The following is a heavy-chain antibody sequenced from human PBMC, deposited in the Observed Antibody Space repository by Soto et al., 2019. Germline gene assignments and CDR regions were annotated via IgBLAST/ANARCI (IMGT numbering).Heavy chain of an antibody. CDR2: ISGSGGTT. D-gene: IGHD3-10*01. V-gene: IGHV3-23*01. CDR1: GFTFSSHA. Sequence: PGGPLRLSCAASGFTFSSHAMTWVRQAPGKGLEWVSGISGSGGTTYYADSVKGRFTISRDNSKNTLYLQMDSLRAEDTAVYYCAKDLATMVRGVIMGDYWGQGTLVTVSS. J-gene: IGHJ4*02. CDR3: AKDLATMVRGVIMGDY.